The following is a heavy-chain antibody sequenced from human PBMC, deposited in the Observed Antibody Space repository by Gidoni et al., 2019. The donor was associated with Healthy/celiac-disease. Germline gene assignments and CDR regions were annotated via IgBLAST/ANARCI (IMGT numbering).Heavy chain of an antibody. Sequence: QVQLVESGGGVVQPGRSLRLSCAAYVFTFSSYAMHWVRQAPGKGLEWVAVISYDGSNKVYADSVKGRFTISRDNSKNTLYLQMNSLRAEDTAVYYCASSGEQVYWGQGTLVTVSS. CDR3: ASSGEQVY. CDR1: VFTFSSYA. V-gene: IGHV3-30-3*01. CDR2: ISYDGSNK. D-gene: IGHD6-19*01. J-gene: IGHJ4*02.